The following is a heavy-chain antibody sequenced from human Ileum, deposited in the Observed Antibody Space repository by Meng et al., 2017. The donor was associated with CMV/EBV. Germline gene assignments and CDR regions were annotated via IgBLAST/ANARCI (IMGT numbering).Heavy chain of an antibody. CDR1: GFTFSSYA. D-gene: IGHD3-3*01. Sequence: GGSLRLSCAASGFTFSSYAMHWVRQAPGKGLEWVSTLYMGSAHYAASVEDRFFISRDNSKNMVFLQMNSLTTEDTAVYYCAREQIGAWSGYFDYWGQGIMVTVSS. CDR2: LYMGSA. CDR3: AREQIGAWSGYFDY. V-gene: IGHV3-30*14. J-gene: IGHJ4*02.